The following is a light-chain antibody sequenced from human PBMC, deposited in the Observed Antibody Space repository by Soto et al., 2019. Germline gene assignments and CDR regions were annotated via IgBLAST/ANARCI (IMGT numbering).Light chain of an antibody. J-gene: IGKJ3*01. CDR3: QQRSNWPPSWT. V-gene: IGKV3-11*01. CDR2: DAS. Sequence: EIVLTQSPATLSLSPGERATLSCRDSQSVSSYLAWYQQKPGQAPRLLIYDASNRATGIPARFSGSGSGTDFTLTISSLEPEDFAVYYCQQRSNWPPSWTFGPGTKVDIK. CDR1: QSVSSY.